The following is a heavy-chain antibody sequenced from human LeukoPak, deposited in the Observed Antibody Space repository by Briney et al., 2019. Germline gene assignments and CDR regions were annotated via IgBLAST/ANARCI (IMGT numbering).Heavy chain of an antibody. Sequence: GSLRLSCAASGLGFSSATNWVRQAPGKGLEWVSAISGSGDRTYYGDSVKGRFTISRDNSKNTLYLQMNSLRAEDTAVYYCATGTGGSYTWGTYYFDYWGRGALVTVSS. J-gene: IGHJ4*02. V-gene: IGHV3-23*01. CDR3: ATGTGGSYTWGTYYFDY. CDR2: ISGSGDRT. D-gene: IGHD1-26*01. CDR1: GLGFSSA.